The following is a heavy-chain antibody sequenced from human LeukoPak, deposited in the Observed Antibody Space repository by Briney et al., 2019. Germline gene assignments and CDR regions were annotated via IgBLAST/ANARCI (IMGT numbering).Heavy chain of an antibody. D-gene: IGHD4-17*01. CDR2: IRYDGSNK. CDR1: GFTFSSYG. Sequence: GGSLRLSCAASGFTFSSYGMHWVRQAPGKGLEWVAFIRYDGSNKYYADSVKGRFTISRDNSKNTLYLQMNSLRAEDTAVYYCAKARSTYGDYEGDYFDYWGQGTLVTVSS. CDR3: AKARSTYGDYEGDYFDY. J-gene: IGHJ4*02. V-gene: IGHV3-30*02.